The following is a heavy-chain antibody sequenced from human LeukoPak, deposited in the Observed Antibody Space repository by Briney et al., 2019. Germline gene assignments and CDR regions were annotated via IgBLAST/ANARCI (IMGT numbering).Heavy chain of an antibody. J-gene: IGHJ4*02. CDR2: ISWNSGSI. CDR1: GFAFSSYA. V-gene: IGHV3-9*01. CDR3: AKEYGGYSSGWYMAYFDY. Sequence: PGGSLRLSCAASGFAFSSYAMHWVRQAPGKGLEWVSGISWNSGSIGYADSVKGRFTISRDNAKNSLYLQMNSLRAEDTALYYCAKEYGGYSSGWYMAYFDYWGQGTLVTVSS. D-gene: IGHD6-19*01.